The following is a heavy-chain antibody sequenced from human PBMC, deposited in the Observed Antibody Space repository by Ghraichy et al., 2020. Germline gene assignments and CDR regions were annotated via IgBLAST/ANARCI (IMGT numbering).Heavy chain of an antibody. Sequence: GGSLRLSCAASGFTFSSYSMNWVRQAPGKGLEWVSYIIDSSRIHYADSVKGRFTISRDNVRKSLYLQMKSLRDEDTAVYYCARGASTTDAFDTGGQGTMVPVSS. J-gene: IGHJ3*02. V-gene: IGHV3-48*02. CDR3: ARGASTTDAFDT. CDR1: GFTFSSYS. D-gene: IGHD1-14*01. CDR2: IIDSSRI.